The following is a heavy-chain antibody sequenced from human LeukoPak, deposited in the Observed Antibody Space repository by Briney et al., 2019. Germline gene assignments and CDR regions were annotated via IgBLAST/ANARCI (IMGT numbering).Heavy chain of an antibody. J-gene: IGHJ3*02. D-gene: IGHD3-22*01. CDR1: GYTFTSYG. V-gene: IGHV1-69*05. CDR2: IIPIFGTA. Sequence: SVKVSCKASGYTFTSYGISWVRQAPGQGLEWMGRIIPIFGTANYAQKFQGRVTITTDESTSTAYMELSSLRSEDTAVYYCARASRNYYDSSGIDAFDIWGQGTMVTVSS. CDR3: ARASRNYYDSSGIDAFDI.